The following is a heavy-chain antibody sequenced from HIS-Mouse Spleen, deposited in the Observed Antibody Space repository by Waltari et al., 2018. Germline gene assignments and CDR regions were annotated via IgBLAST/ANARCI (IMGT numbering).Heavy chain of an antibody. D-gene: IGHD7-27*01. CDR1: GYTFTGYY. J-gene: IGHJ3*02. V-gene: IGHV1-8*02. CDR3: AREGELGMYAFDI. Sequence: QVQLVQSGAEVKKPGASVKVSCKASGYTFTGYYMHWVRQAPGQGLEWMGWMNPNSGNTGYAQKFQGRVTMTRNTSISTAYMELSSLRSEDTAVYYCAREGELGMYAFDIWGQGTMVTVSS. CDR2: MNPNSGNT.